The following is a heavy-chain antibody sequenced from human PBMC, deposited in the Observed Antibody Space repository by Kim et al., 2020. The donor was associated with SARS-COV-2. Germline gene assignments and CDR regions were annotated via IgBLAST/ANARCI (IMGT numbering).Heavy chain of an antibody. J-gene: IGHJ4*02. CDR3: ARTYTAMVHFDY. Sequence: NSHPSLNGRVTKSLDASKNQFSLRLSSVTAADTAVYYCARTYTAMVHFDYWGQGTLVTVSS. D-gene: IGHD5-18*01. V-gene: IGHV4-4*09.